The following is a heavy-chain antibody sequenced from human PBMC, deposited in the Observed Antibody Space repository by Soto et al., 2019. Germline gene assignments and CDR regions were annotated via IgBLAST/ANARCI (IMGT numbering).Heavy chain of an antibody. D-gene: IGHD5-12*01. V-gene: IGHV1-69*12. Sequence: QVQLVQSGAEVKKPGSSVKVSCKASGGTFSSYAISWVRQAPGQGLEWMGGIIPIFGTPNYAQKFQGRVTITADDSTRTSYMELSSLSSEDTSVYYCSRLGDGYLDFLDYRGQGTVVTVS. CDR2: IIPIFGTP. CDR1: GGTFSSYA. CDR3: SRLGDGYLDFLDY. J-gene: IGHJ4*02.